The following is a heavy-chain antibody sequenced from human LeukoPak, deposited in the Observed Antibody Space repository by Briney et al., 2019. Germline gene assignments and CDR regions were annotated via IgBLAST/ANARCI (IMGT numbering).Heavy chain of an antibody. V-gene: IGHV3-74*01. D-gene: IGHD1-1*01. CDR2: INSNGRNT. Sequence: GGSLRLSCAVSGFTFSSNWMHWARQVPGKELVWISQINSNGRNTYYADFVKGRFTTSRDNAKNTLYLQLNSLRAEDTAIYYCAKGQELDDGVFDSWGQGTLVTVSS. CDR1: GFTFSSNW. CDR3: AKGQELDDGVFDS. J-gene: IGHJ4*02.